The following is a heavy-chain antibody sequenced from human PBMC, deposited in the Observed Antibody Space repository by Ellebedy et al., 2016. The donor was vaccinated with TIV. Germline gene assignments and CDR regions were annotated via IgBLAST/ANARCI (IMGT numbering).Heavy chain of an antibody. D-gene: IGHD3-3*01. J-gene: IGHJ4*02. V-gene: IGHV3-11*01. CDR1: GFTFSDYY. Sequence: GGSLRLXXAASGFTFSDYYMSWIRQAPGKGLEWVSYISSSGSTIYYADSVKGRFTISRDNAKNSLYLQMNSLRAEDTAVYYCARHDFWSGYVDYWGQGTLVTVSS. CDR2: ISSSGSTI. CDR3: ARHDFWSGYVDY.